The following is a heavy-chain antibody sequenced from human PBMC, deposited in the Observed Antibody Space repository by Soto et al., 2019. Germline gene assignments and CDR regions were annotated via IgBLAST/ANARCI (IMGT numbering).Heavy chain of an antibody. Sequence: QGLLVESGGGVVQPGRSLRLSCVASGLTFSHYGMHWVRQVPGKGLEWVAVISCDGSLKFYEDSVKGRFTISRDNSRKTLYLEIIGLRPEDPAVIYGAKEAVYFVSSNSDNWGRGTLVTVSS. D-gene: IGHD3-9*01. V-gene: IGHV3-30*18. CDR2: ISCDGSLK. J-gene: IGHJ4*02. CDR1: GLTFSHYG. CDR3: AKEAVYFVSSNSDN.